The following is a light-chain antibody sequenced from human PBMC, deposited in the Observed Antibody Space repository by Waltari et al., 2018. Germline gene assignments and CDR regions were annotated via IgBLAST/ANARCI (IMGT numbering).Light chain of an antibody. J-gene: IGLJ2*01. Sequence: QSALTQPASVSGSPGQSITISCTGTNNDIGSYNLVSWYQQHPGKAPKVIIFEVNRRPSGVSNRFSGAKSGNTASLTVAGLQPEDEADDCCCSYAGTPRVVFGGGTKLTVL. V-gene: IGLV2-23*02. CDR2: EVN. CDR1: NNDIGSYNL. CDR3: CSYAGTPRVV.